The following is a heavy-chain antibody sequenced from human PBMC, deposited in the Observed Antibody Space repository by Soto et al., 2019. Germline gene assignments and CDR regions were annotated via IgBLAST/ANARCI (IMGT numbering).Heavy chain of an antibody. J-gene: IGHJ5*02. V-gene: IGHV4-59*01. CDR3: ARWIVVVPAALPPLNWFDP. CDR2: IYYSGST. Sequence: SETLSLTCTVSGGSISSYYWSWIRQPPGKGLEWIGYIYYSGSTNYNPSLRSRVTISVDTSKNQFSLKLSSVTAADTAVYHCARWIVVVPAALPPLNWFDPWGQGTLVTVSS. CDR1: GGSISSYY. D-gene: IGHD2-2*01.